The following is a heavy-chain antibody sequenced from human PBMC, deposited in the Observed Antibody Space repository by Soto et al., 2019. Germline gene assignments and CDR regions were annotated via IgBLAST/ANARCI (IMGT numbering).Heavy chain of an antibody. CDR3: ARDLAVAGTIGVFDP. J-gene: IGHJ5*02. D-gene: IGHD6-19*01. CDR1: GYTFTSYY. V-gene: IGHV1-46*03. CDR2: INPSGGST. Sequence: QVQLVQSGAEVKKPGASVKVSCKASGYTFTSYYMHWVRQAPGQGLEWMGIINPSGGSTSYAQKFRGRVTMTRDTSTSTVYMELSSLRSEDTGVYYCARDLAVAGTIGVFDPWGQGTLVTVSS.